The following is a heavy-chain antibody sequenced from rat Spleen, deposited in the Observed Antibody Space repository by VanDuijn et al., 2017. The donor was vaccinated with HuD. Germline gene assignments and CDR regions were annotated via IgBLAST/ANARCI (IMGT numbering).Heavy chain of an antibody. D-gene: IGHD1-12*02. V-gene: IGHV5S10*01. CDR1: GFTFSDYN. J-gene: IGHJ3*01. CDR3: AIGDYDGKYYYGWYAY. CDR2: IIYDGSRP. Sequence: EVQLVESGGGLVQPGRSLKLSCAASGFTFSDYNMAWVRQAPKKGLEWVASIIYDGSRPYYRDSVKGRFTISRENTKSTQYLQMDSLRSEDTATYYCAIGDYDGKYYYGWYAYWGQGTLVTVSS.